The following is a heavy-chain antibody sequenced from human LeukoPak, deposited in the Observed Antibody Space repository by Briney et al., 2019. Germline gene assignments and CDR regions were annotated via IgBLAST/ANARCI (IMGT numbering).Heavy chain of an antibody. Sequence: ASVKVSCKASGYTFTSYDINWVRQATGQGLEWMGWMNPNSGNTGYAQKFQGRVTMTRNTSISTAYVELSSLRSEDTAVYYCARGDTWYSSSWYRYYYYGMDVWGQGTTVTVSS. CDR1: GYTFTSYD. CDR3: ARGDTWYSSSWYRYYYYGMDV. CDR2: MNPNSGNT. D-gene: IGHD6-13*01. J-gene: IGHJ6*02. V-gene: IGHV1-8*01.